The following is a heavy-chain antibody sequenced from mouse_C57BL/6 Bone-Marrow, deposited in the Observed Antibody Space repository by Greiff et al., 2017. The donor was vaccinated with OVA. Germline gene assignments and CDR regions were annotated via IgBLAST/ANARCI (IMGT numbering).Heavy chain of an antibody. CDR1: GYTFTDYE. Sequence: VQLVESGAELVRPGASVTLSCKASGYTFTDYEMHWVKQTPVHGLEWIGAIDPETGGTAYNQKFKGKAILTADKSSSTAYVELRSLTSEDSAVYYCTRGYSNYYAMDYWGQGTSVTVSS. V-gene: IGHV1-15*01. CDR3: TRGYSNYYAMDY. D-gene: IGHD2-5*01. CDR2: IDPETGGT. J-gene: IGHJ4*01.